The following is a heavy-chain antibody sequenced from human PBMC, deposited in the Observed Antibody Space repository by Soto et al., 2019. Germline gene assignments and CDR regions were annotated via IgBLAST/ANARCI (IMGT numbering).Heavy chain of an antibody. Sequence: GGSLRLSCAASGFTFSSYDMHWVRQATGKGLEWVSAIGTAGATYYPGSVKGRFTISRENAKNSLYLQMNSLRAGDTAVYYCARAMYSSGWSPGDYYYYGMDVWGQGTTVTVSS. J-gene: IGHJ6*02. CDR3: ARAMYSSGWSPGDYYYYGMDV. CDR2: IGTAGAT. V-gene: IGHV3-13*01. D-gene: IGHD6-19*01. CDR1: GFTFSSYD.